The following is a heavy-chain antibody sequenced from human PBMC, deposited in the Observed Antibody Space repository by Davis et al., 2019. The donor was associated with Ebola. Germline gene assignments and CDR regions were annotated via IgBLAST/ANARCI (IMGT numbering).Heavy chain of an antibody. J-gene: IGHJ4*02. CDR3: ARDGIVVAALDY. D-gene: IGHD3-22*01. V-gene: IGHV1-18*04. CDR2: ISAYNGNT. Sequence: AASVKVSCKASGYTFTSYYMHWVRQAPGQGLEWMGWISAYNGNTNYAQKLQGRVTMTTDTSTSTAYMELRSLRSDDTAVYYCARDGIVVAALDYWGQGTLVTVSS. CDR1: GYTFTSYY.